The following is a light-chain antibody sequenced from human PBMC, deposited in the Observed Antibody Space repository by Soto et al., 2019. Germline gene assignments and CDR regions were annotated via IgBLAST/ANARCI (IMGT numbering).Light chain of an antibody. CDR3: SSYTSSSTVV. Sequence: QSVLTQPASVSGSPGQSITSSCTGTSSDVGGYNYVSWYQQHPGKAPKLMIYDVSNRPSGVSNRFSGAKSGNTASLTISGLQAEDEAAYYCSSYTSSSTVVFGGGTKLTVL. V-gene: IGLV2-14*01. CDR1: SSDVGGYNY. J-gene: IGLJ2*01. CDR2: DVS.